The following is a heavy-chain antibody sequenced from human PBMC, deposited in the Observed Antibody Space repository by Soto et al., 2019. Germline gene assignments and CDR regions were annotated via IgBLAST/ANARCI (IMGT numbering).Heavy chain of an antibody. J-gene: IGHJ1*01. CDR3: VRGQWLDYSDYNFQH. D-gene: IGHD4-17*01. V-gene: IGHV4-59*02. CDR1: GGSVSSYY. CDR2: VYHSGDT. Sequence: QVQLQESGPGLVKPSETLSLTCTVSGGSVSSYYWSWIRQPPGKGLEWIGYVYHSGDTSYNPSLKSRVNISIDTSKHQFFLSLNSVTTADTAVYYCVRGQWLDYSDYNFQHWGQGTLVTISS.